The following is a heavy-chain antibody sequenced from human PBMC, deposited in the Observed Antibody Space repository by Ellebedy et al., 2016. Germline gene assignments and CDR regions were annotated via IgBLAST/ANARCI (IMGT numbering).Heavy chain of an antibody. CDR3: AKVRGSYSGYFDY. Sequence: SLKISXAASGFTFDDYAMHWVRQAPGKGLEWVSGISWNSGSIGYADSVKGRFTISRDNAKNSLYLQMNSLRAEDTALYYCAKVRGSYSGYFDYWGQGTLVTVSS. CDR2: ISWNSGSI. D-gene: IGHD1-26*01. CDR1: GFTFDDYA. V-gene: IGHV3-9*01. J-gene: IGHJ4*02.